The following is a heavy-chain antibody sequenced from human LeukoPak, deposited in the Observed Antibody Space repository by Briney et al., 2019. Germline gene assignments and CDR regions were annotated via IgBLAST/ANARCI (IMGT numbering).Heavy chain of an antibody. CDR1: GYTFTSRG. CDR2: INAGNGNT. CDR3: ARDGYSSGWVKYYFDY. V-gene: IGHV1-3*01. J-gene: IGHJ4*02. Sequence: ASVKVSCKASGYTFTSRGISWVRQAPGQGLEWMGWINAGNGNTKYSQKFQGRVTITRDTSASTAYMELSSLRSEDTAVYYCARDGYSSGWVKYYFDYWGQGTLVTVSS. D-gene: IGHD6-19*01.